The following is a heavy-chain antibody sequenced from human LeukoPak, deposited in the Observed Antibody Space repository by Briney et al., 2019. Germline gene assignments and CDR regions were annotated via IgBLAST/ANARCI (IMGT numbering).Heavy chain of an antibody. Sequence: SETLSLTCTVSGGSISSYYWSWIRQPPGKGLEWIGEMNHSGSTNYNPSLKSRVTISVDTSKNQFSLRLSSVTAADTAVYYCARLTKNDSGTYRFGKKKRGYMDVWGKGTTVTISS. CDR2: MNHSGST. CDR1: GGSISSYY. V-gene: IGHV4-34*01. D-gene: IGHD3-10*01. J-gene: IGHJ6*03. CDR3: ARLTKNDSGTYRFGKKKRGYMDV.